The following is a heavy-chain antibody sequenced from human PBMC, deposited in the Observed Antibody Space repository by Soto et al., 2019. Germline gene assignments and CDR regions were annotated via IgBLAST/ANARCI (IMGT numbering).Heavy chain of an antibody. Sequence: WASVQVSCKASGGTFSSYAISWVRQAPGQGLEWMGGIIPIFGTENYAQKFQGRVTITADEYTSTDYMELSSLRSEDTHGYYFARGKGVYDSRADYNCGMDVWGQGTMVTVSS. J-gene: IGHJ6*02. CDR3: ARGKGVYDSRADYNCGMDV. D-gene: IGHD3-3*01. V-gene: IGHV1-69*13. CDR1: GGTFSSYA. CDR2: IIPIFGTE.